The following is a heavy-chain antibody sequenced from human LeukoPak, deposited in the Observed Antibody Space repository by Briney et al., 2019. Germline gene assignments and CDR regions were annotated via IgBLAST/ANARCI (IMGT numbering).Heavy chain of an antibody. CDR3: ARAPHRNAFDI. CDR1: GFTFSSYS. V-gene: IGHV3-21*01. CDR2: ISSSSSYI. Sequence: GRSLRLSCAASGFTFSSYSMNWVRQAPGKGLEWVSSISSSSSYIYYADSVKGRFTISRDNAKNSLYLQMNSLRAEDTAVYYCARAPHRNAFDIWGQGTMVTVSS. D-gene: IGHD1-14*01. J-gene: IGHJ3*02.